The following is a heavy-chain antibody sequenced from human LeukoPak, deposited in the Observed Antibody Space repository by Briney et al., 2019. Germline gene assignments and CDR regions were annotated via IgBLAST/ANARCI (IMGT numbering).Heavy chain of an antibody. CDR1: GGSFSGYY. J-gene: IGHJ3*02. V-gene: IGHV4-34*01. CDR2: INHSGST. Sequence: PSETLSLTCAVYGGSFSGYYWSWIRQPPGKGLEWIGEINHSGSTNYNPSLKSRVTISVDTSKNQFSLKLSSVTAADTAVYYCARARFLEWLLDLDAFDIWGQGTMVTVSS. CDR3: ARARFLEWLLDLDAFDI. D-gene: IGHD3-3*01.